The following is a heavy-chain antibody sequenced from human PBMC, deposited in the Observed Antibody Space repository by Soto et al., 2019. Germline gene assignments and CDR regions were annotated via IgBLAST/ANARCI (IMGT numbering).Heavy chain of an antibody. J-gene: IGHJ4*02. Sequence: GGSLRLSCAASGFTFSNAWMNWVRQAPGKGLEWVGRIKSKTDGGTTDYAAPVKGRFTISRDDSKNTLYLQMNSLKTEDTAVYYCTTSHDGDTAMVIGAYFDYWGQGTLVTVSS. V-gene: IGHV3-15*07. D-gene: IGHD5-18*01. CDR1: GFTFSNAW. CDR2: IKSKTDGGTT. CDR3: TTSHDGDTAMVIGAYFDY.